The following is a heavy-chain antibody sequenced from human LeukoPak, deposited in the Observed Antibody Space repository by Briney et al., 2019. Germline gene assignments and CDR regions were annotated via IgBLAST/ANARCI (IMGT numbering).Heavy chain of an antibody. D-gene: IGHD3-3*01. J-gene: IGHJ4*02. CDR3: ARDEMYYDFWSGYLDY. CDR1: GGTFSSYA. Sequence: SVKVSCKASGGTFSSYAISWVRQAPGQGLEWMGGIIPIFGTANYAQKFQGRVTITADESTSTAYMELSSLRSEDTAVYYCARDEMYYDFWSGYLDYWGQGTLVTVSS. CDR2: IIPIFGTA. V-gene: IGHV1-69*01.